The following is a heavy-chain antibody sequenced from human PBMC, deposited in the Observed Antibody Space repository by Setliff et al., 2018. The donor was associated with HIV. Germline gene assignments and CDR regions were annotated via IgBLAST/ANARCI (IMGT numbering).Heavy chain of an antibody. D-gene: IGHD5-12*01. V-gene: IGHV4-61*09. CDR1: GGSISSGSYY. Sequence: KSSETLSLTCTVSGGSISSGSYYWSWIRQPAGKGLEWIGHIFTSGTTYDNPSLKSRVTISVDTSKNQFSLKLSSVTAADTAVYYCARHGAYEAYYDYMDVWGKGTTVTVSS. CDR2: IFTSGTT. CDR3: ARHGAYEAYYDYMDV. J-gene: IGHJ6*03.